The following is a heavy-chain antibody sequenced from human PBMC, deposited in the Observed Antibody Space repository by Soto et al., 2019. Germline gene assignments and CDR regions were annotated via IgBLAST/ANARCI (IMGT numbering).Heavy chain of an antibody. CDR2: INPNSGGT. Sequence: ASVKVSCKASGYTFTGYYMHWVRQAPGQGLEWMGWINPNSGGTNYAQKFQGRVTMTRDTSISTAYMELSRLRSDDTAVYYCARDDSLIYYDSSGYTLDYWGQGTLVTVSS. CDR3: ARDDSLIYYDSSGYTLDY. V-gene: IGHV1-2*02. J-gene: IGHJ4*02. D-gene: IGHD3-22*01. CDR1: GYTFTGYY.